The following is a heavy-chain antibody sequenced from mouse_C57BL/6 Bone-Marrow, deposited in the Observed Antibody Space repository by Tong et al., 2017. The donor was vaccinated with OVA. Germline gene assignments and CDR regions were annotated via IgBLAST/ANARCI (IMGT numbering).Heavy chain of an antibody. V-gene: IGHV10S3*01. Sequence: EVQLQESGGGLVQPKGSLKLSCAASGFTFNTNAMNWVRQAPGKGLEWVARIRSKSNNYATYYADSVKDRFTISRDDSQSMRYLQMNNLKTEDTAMYYCVMVTTWGFAYWGQGTLVTVSA. CDR2: IRSKSNNYAT. CDR3: VMVTTWGFAY. D-gene: IGHD2-1*01. J-gene: IGHJ3*01. CDR1: GFTFNTNA.